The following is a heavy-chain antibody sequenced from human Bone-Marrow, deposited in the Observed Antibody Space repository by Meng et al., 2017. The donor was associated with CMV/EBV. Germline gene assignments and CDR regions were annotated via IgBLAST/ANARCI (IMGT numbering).Heavy chain of an antibody. D-gene: IGHD6-13*01. Sequence: SETLSLTCTVSGGSISSSSYYWGWIRQPPGKGLEWIGSIYYSGSTYYNPSLKSRVTISVDTSKNQFSLKLSSVTAADTAVYYCARDEPGYSSSFYHWGQGTLVTVSS. CDR3: ARDEPGYSSSFYH. CDR2: IYYSGST. V-gene: IGHV4-39*07. J-gene: IGHJ4*02. CDR1: GGSISSSSYY.